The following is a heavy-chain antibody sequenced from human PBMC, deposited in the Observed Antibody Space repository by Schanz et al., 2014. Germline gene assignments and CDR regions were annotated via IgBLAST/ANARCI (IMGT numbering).Heavy chain of an antibody. CDR3: VREDMVRGIRAFDI. J-gene: IGHJ3*02. CDR1: GFSFSGYS. V-gene: IGHV3-21*01. D-gene: IGHD3-10*01. CDR2: VSSSSNYI. Sequence: EVQVVESGGGVAQPGGSLRLSCAASGFSFSGYSMHWVRQAPGKGLEWVSSVSSSSNYIYYADSVKGRFTISRDNAKNSLFLQMNSLTAEDTAVYYCVREDMVRGIRAFDIWGQGTMVTVSS.